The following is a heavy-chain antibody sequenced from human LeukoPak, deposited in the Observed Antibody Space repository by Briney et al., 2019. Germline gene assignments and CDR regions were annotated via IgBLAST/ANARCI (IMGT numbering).Heavy chain of an antibody. Sequence: ASVKVSCKASGYTFTSYDINWVRQATGQWLEWMGWMNPNSGNTGYAQKFQGRVTMTRNTSISTAYMELSSLRSEDTAVYYCARLVIAARRHSFDYWGQGTLVTVSS. V-gene: IGHV1-8*01. CDR2: MNPNSGNT. D-gene: IGHD6-6*01. J-gene: IGHJ4*02. CDR3: ARLVIAARRHSFDY. CDR1: GYTFTSYD.